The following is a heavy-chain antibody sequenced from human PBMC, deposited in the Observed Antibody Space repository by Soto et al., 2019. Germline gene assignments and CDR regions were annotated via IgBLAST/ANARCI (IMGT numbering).Heavy chain of an antibody. V-gene: IGHV3-7*05. CDR1: GFTFSSYW. J-gene: IGHJ4*02. CDR3: ARGDSGSYWFFDY. Sequence: EVQLVESGGGLVQPGGSLRLSCAASGFTFSSYWMSWVRQAPGKGLEWVANIKQDGSEKYYVDSVKGRFTISRDNAKNSLDLQMNSLRAEDTAVYYWARGDSGSYWFFDYWGQGTLVTVSS. CDR2: IKQDGSEK. D-gene: IGHD1-26*01.